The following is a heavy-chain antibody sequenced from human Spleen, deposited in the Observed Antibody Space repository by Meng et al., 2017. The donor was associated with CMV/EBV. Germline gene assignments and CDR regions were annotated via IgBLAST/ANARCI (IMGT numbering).Heavy chain of an antibody. Sequence: GESLKISCAASGFTFDDYPMHWVRQAPGKGLEWVSLISWDGGSTYYADSVKGRFTISRDNSKNSLYLQMNSLRAEDTALYYCAKAGTSYYGMDVWGQGTTVTVSS. CDR1: GFTFDDYP. J-gene: IGHJ6*02. V-gene: IGHV3-43D*03. D-gene: IGHD2-2*01. CDR3: AKAGTSYYGMDV. CDR2: ISWDGGST.